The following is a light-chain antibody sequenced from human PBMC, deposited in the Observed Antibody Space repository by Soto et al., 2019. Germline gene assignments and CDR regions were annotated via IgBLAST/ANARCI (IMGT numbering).Light chain of an antibody. V-gene: IGKV1-27*01. CDR3: QKYDRAPLT. Sequence: DVQMTQSPSSLSASVGDRVTLTCRASQGISSYLAWYQQKPGKVPSLLISAASTLQSGVPSRFSGSGSGTDFTLTITSLQPEDVATYYCQKYDRAPLTFGGGTKVAIK. J-gene: IGKJ4*01. CDR1: QGISSY. CDR2: AAS.